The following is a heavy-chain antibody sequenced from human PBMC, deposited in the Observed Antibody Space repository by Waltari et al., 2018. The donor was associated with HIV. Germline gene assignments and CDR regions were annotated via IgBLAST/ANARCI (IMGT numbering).Heavy chain of an antibody. CDR1: GFTFSNYG. CDR2: SSGSGGST. J-gene: IGHJ6*02. D-gene: IGHD6-13*01. CDR3: VKEHQYSHSWYSYYGMDV. Sequence: EVQVLESGGALVQPGGSLRLSCAASGFTFSNYGMSWVRQAPGKGLDWVSTSSGSGGSTYYADSVKGRFTVSRDNSKNTLYLQMNSLRAEDTAVYFCVKEHQYSHSWYSYYGMDVWGQGTTVTVSS. V-gene: IGHV3-23*01.